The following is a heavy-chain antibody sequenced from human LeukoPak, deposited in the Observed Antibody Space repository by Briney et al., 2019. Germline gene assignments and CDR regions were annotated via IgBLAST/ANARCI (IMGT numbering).Heavy chain of an antibody. CDR1: GFTFSSYS. D-gene: IGHD3-16*01. CDR2: ISSSSSSYK. V-gene: IGHV3-21*04. CDR3: ARGTSHYVWGSTDAFDI. Sequence: GGSLRLSCAASGFTFSSYSMNWVRQAPGKGLEWVSSISSSSSSYKYYSDSVKGRFTISRDNAKNSLYLQMNSLRAEDTALYYCARGTSHYVWGSTDAFDIWGQGTMVTVSS. J-gene: IGHJ3*02.